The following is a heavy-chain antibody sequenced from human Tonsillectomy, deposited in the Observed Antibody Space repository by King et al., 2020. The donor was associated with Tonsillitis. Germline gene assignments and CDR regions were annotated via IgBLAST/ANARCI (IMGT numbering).Heavy chain of an antibody. J-gene: IGHJ4*02. CDR3: ATPGEMQLWSIFDY. CDR2: ISGSGGNT. D-gene: IGHD5-18*01. V-gene: IGHV3-23*04. Sequence: EVQLVESGGGLVQPGGSLRLSCAASGFTFSSYAMSWVRQAPGKGLEWVSAISGSGGNTYYADSVRGRFTISRDNSKNTLYLQMSGLRAEDTAVYYCATPGEMQLWSIFDYWGQGTLVTVSS. CDR1: GFTFSSYA.